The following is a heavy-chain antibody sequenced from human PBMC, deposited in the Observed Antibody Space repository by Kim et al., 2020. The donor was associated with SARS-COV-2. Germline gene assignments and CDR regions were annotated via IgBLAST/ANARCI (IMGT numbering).Heavy chain of an antibody. CDR3: ARDPGTYGFDP. Sequence: SETLSLTCTVSGGSISSYYWSWIRQPPGKGLEWIGYIYYSGSTNYNPSLKSRVTISVDTSKNQFSLKLSSVTAADTAVYYCARDPGTYGFDPWGQGTLVTVSS. J-gene: IGHJ5*02. D-gene: IGHD3-10*01. V-gene: IGHV4-59*01. CDR2: IYYSGST. CDR1: GGSISSYY.